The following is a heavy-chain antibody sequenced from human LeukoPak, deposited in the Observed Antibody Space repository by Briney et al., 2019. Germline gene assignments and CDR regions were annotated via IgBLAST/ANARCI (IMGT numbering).Heavy chain of an antibody. CDR2: IYYSGST. Sequence: NTSETLSLTCTVSGGSISTYYWSWIRQPPGKGLEWIGYIYYSGSTNYSPSLKSRVTISVDTSKNQFSLKLSSVTAADTAVYYCASVYYDFWSGYYRFDYWGQGTLVTVSS. V-gene: IGHV4-59*12. D-gene: IGHD3-3*01. J-gene: IGHJ4*02. CDR1: GGSISTYY. CDR3: ASVYYDFWSGYYRFDY.